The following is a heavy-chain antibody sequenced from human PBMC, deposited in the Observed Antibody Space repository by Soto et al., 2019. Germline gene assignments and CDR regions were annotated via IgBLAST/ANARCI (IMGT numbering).Heavy chain of an antibody. CDR3: ARGGYYDAVWGTFNQYGFDV. V-gene: IGHV1-18*01. D-gene: IGHD3-16*01. J-gene: IGHJ3*01. CDR1: GYTFIRYG. Sequence: QVRLVQPAAEVKKPGASVKVSCKTSGYTFIRYGIAWVRQAPGQGLEWMGWISPYNDYTIYAQKFQGRVRTTADTSTKTVYPELRPLTADDTAVYYCARGGYYDAVWGTFNQYGFDVW. CDR2: ISPYNDYT.